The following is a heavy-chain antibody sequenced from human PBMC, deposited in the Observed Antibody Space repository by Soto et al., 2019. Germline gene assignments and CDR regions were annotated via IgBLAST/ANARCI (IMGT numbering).Heavy chain of an antibody. Sequence: EVQLLESGGGLVQPGGSLRLSCAASGFTFNSYAMSWVRQAPGKGLEWVSSFSGSGGTTYYADSVKGRFTISRDHSKNTLYLQTNSLRAEDTAIYYCAKGGIYDWNRVLSDWGQGTLVTVSS. J-gene: IGHJ4*02. CDR3: AKGGIYDWNRVLSD. D-gene: IGHD1-20*01. CDR2: FSGSGGTT. V-gene: IGHV3-23*01. CDR1: GFTFNSYA.